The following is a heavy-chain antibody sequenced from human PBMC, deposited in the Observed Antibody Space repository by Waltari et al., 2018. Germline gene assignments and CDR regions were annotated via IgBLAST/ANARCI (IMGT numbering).Heavy chain of an antibody. CDR1: GYIFTNYG. CDR2: INAGKGNT. CDR3: ARDSSGYNYGYGY. D-gene: IGHD5-18*01. V-gene: IGHV1-3*01. Sequence: QVQLVQSGAAVKEPGASVRVSCKASGYIFTNYGIHWVRQAPGQRPEWMGWINAGKGNTKYAQKVQGRVTIIRDTAASTAYMELHSLRSADTAVYYCARDSSGYNYGYGYWGQGTLVTVSS. J-gene: IGHJ4*02.